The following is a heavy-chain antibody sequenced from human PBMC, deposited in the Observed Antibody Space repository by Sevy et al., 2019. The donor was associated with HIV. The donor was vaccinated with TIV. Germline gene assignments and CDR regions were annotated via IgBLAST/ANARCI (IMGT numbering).Heavy chain of an antibody. J-gene: IGHJ6*02. CDR1: GFTFSSYS. Sequence: GGSLRLSCAASGFTFSSYSMNWVRQAPGKGLEWVSSISSSSSYIYYADSVKGRFTISRDNAKNSLYLQMNSLRAEDTAVYYCAKHSSVYGSGSYYSSNGMDVWGQGTTVTVSS. D-gene: IGHD3-10*01. CDR3: AKHSSVYGSGSYYSSNGMDV. V-gene: IGHV3-21*01. CDR2: ISSSSSYI.